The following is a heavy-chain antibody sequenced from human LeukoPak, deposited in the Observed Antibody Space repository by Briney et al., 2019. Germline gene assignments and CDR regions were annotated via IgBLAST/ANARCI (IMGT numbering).Heavy chain of an antibody. CDR1: GYTFTGYY. Sequence: ASVKVSCKASGYTFTGYYMHWVRQAPGQGLEWMGWINPNSGGTNYAQRFQGRVTMTRDTSISTAYMELSRLRSDDTAVYYCARGSRPTYYDILTGYYWAPDKYYFDYWGQGTLVTVSS. CDR2: INPNSGGT. D-gene: IGHD3-9*01. J-gene: IGHJ4*02. CDR3: ARGSRPTYYDILTGYYWAPDKYYFDY. V-gene: IGHV1-2*02.